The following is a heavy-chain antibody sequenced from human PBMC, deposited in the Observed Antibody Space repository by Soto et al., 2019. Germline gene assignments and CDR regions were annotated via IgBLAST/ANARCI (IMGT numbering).Heavy chain of an antibody. CDR2: ISGSGGST. J-gene: IGHJ3*02. CDR1: GFTFSSYA. Sequence: GGSLRLSCAASGFTFSSYAMSWVRQAPGKGLEWVSAISGSGGSTYYADSVKGRFTISRDNSKNTLYLQMNSLRAEDTAVYYCAKVQYYYDSSGYYYIASAFDIWGQGTMVTVSS. CDR3: AKVQYYYDSSGYYYIASAFDI. D-gene: IGHD3-22*01. V-gene: IGHV3-23*01.